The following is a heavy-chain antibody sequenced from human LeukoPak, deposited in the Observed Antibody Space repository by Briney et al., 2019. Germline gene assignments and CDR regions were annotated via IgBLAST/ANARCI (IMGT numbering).Heavy chain of an antibody. CDR3: VKAPGYDILTGFDY. D-gene: IGHD3-9*01. Sequence: PGGSLRLSCSASGFTFSSYAMHWVRQAPGKGLEYVSAISSNGGSTYYADSVKGRFTISRDNSKNTLYLQMCSLRAEDTAVYHCVKAPGYDILTGFDYWGQGTLVTVSS. CDR1: GFTFSSYA. J-gene: IGHJ4*02. CDR2: ISSNGGST. V-gene: IGHV3-64D*06.